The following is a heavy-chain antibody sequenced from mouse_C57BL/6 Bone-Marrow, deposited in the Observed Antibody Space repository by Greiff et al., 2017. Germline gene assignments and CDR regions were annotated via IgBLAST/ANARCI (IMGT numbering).Heavy chain of an antibody. Sequence: EVQRVESGPGLVKPSQSLSLTCSVTGYSITSGYYWNWIRQFPGNKLEWMGYISYDGSNNYNPSLKNRISITRDTSKNQFFRKLNSVTTEDTATYYCARDVGDYDVFAYWGQGTLVTVSA. V-gene: IGHV3-6*01. J-gene: IGHJ3*01. CDR3: ARDVGDYDVFAY. D-gene: IGHD2-4*01. CDR2: ISYDGSN. CDR1: GYSITSGYY.